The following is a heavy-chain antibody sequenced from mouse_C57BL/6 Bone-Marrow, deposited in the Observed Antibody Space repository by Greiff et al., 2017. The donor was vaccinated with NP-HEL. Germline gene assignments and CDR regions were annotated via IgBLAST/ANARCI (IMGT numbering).Heavy chain of an antibody. D-gene: IGHD2-5*01. CDR1: GFNIKDDY. CDR2: IDPENGDT. CDR3: TNSNYNY. J-gene: IGHJ2*01. V-gene: IGHV14-4*01. Sequence: EVKLMESGAELVRPGASVKLSCTASGFNIKDDYMHWVKQRPEQGLEWIGWIDPENGDTEYASKFQGKATITADTSSNTAYLQLSSLTSEDTAVYYCTNSNYNYWGQGTTLTVSS.